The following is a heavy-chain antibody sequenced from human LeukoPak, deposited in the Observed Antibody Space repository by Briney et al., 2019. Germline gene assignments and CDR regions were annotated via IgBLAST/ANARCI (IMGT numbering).Heavy chain of an antibody. CDR2: ISSSGSTI. CDR1: GFTFSDYY. Sequence: GGSLRLSRAASGFTFSDYYMSWIRQAPGKGLEWVSYISSSGSTIYYADSVKGRFTISRDNAKNSLYLQMNSLRAEDTAVYYCARDIGYGSGSYHPYYFDYWGQETLVTVSS. D-gene: IGHD3-10*01. CDR3: ARDIGYGSGSYHPYYFDY. V-gene: IGHV3-11*01. J-gene: IGHJ4*02.